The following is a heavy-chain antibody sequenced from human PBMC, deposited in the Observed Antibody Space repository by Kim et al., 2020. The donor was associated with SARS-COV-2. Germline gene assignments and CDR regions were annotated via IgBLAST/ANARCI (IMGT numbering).Heavy chain of an antibody. J-gene: IGHJ4*02. CDR2: IRSKPYGGTT. D-gene: IGHD1-26*01. Sequence: GGSLRLSCTASGFTFGDYAMSWFRQAPGKGLEWVGFIRSKPYGGTTEYAASVKGRFTISRNDSKSLAYLQMNSPKTEDTAVYYCTRVRGVGATIEAPSVVDYWGQGTLVTVSS. CDR3: TRVRGVGATIEAPSVVDY. CDR1: GFTFGDYA. V-gene: IGHV3-49*03.